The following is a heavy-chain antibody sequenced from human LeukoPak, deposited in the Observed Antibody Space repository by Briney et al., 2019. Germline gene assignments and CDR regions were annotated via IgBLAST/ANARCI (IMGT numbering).Heavy chain of an antibody. CDR1: GGSISSYY. Sequence: SETLSLTCTVSGGSISSYYWSWIRQPPGKGLEWIGYIYYSGNTNYNPSLKSRVTISVDTSKNQFSLQLNSVTPEDTAVYYCAAGAGDYGGTLHVWGQGTLVTVSS. J-gene: IGHJ4*02. CDR2: IYYSGNT. V-gene: IGHV4-59*12. CDR3: AAGAGDYGGTLHV. D-gene: IGHD4-23*01.